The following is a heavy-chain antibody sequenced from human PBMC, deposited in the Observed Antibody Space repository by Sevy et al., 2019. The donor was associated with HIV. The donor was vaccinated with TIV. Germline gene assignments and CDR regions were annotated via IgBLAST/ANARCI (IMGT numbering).Heavy chain of an antibody. Sequence: GGSLRLPCAASGFTFSRYGMHWVRQAPGKGLEWVVVISKDGSNKWYADSVKGRFTISRDNSKSTLYLQMNSLRAEDAAVYYCAKDGPDYFDYWGQGTLVTVSS. D-gene: IGHD2-2*01. CDR3: AKDGPDYFDY. CDR1: GFTFSRYG. V-gene: IGHV3-30*18. J-gene: IGHJ4*02. CDR2: ISKDGSNK.